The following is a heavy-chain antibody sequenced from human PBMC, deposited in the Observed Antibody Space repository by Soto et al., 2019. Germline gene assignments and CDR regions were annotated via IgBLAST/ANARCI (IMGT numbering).Heavy chain of an antibody. D-gene: IGHD1-26*01. CDR3: AKDYLRWAQS. CDR2: ISGSGST. V-gene: IGHV3-23*01. CDR1: GFTFIDYG. Sequence: PEGSLRLSCAASGFTFIDYGLSWVLPAPGTGLEWLSAISGSGSTFYADSVKGRFTISRDKSKNTLYLQMNSLRAEDTAVYYCAKDYLRWAQSWGQGALVTVSS. J-gene: IGHJ5*02.